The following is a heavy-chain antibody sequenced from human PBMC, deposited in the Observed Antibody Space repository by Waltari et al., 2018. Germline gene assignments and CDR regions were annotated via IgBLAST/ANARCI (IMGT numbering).Heavy chain of an antibody. Sequence: QVQLQESGPGLVKPSETLSLTCSVSGGSINNSGYYWGWLRQSPGKGLERLGSIYHSGSTYYNPSLKSRVIISLDTSRNQFSLKLSSVTAADTAVYYCARDAGYFDIWGPGTLVTVSS. J-gene: IGHJ2*01. CDR1: GGSINNSGYY. CDR2: IYHSGST. V-gene: IGHV4-39*07. CDR3: ARDAGYFDI.